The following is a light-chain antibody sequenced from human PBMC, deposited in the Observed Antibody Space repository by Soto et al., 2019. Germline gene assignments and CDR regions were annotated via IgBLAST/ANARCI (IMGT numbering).Light chain of an antibody. CDR1: QDISNY. J-gene: IGKJ4*02. V-gene: IGKV1-33*01. Sequence: DIQMTLSPSSLSASVGDRVTITCQASQDISNYLNWYQQKPGKAPKLLIYDASNLETGVPSRFSGSGSGKDFTLTISSLQPEDIATYYGQQYDNRSFGGGTKVEIK. CDR2: DAS. CDR3: QQYDNRS.